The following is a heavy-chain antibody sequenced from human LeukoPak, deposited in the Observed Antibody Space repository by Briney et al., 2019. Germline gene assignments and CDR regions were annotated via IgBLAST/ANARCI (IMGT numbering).Heavy chain of an antibody. CDR1: GGSFSGYY. D-gene: IGHD6-6*01. J-gene: IGHJ4*02. CDR3: ARERGIAALNYFDY. V-gene: IGHV4-34*01. CDR2: INHSGST. Sequence: SETLSLTCAVYGGSFSGYYWSWIRQPPGKGLEWIGEINHSGSTNYNPSLKSRATISVDTSKNQFSLKLSSVTAADTAVYYCARERGIAALNYFDYWGQGTLVTVSS.